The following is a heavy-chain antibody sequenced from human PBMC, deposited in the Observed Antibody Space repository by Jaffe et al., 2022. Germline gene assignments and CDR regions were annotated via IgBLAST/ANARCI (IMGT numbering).Heavy chain of an antibody. CDR3: ARDVQGVITNYYYYMDV. J-gene: IGHJ6*03. D-gene: IGHD3-10*02. CDR2: IYYSGST. CDR1: GGSVSSGSYY. Sequence: QVQLQESGPGLVKPSETLSLTCTVSGGSVSSGSYYWSWIRQPPGKGLEWIGYIYYSGSTNYNPSLKSRVTISVDTSKNQFSLKLSSVTAADTAVYYCARDVQGVITNYYYYMDVWGKGTTVTVSS. V-gene: IGHV4-61*01.